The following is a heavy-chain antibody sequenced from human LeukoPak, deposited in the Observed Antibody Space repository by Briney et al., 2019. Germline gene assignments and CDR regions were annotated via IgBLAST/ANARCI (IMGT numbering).Heavy chain of an antibody. CDR3: AKVWTAYSDDYFDY. CDR2: ISGSGGST. CDR1: GFTFSSYG. J-gene: IGHJ4*02. Sequence: GGSLRLSCAASGFTFSSYGMSWVRQAPGKGLECVSSISGSGGSTNHADSVKGRFTISRDNSKNTLYLQMNSLRAEDTTVYYCAKVWTAYSDDYFDYWGQGTLVTVSS. D-gene: IGHD3/OR15-3a*01. V-gene: IGHV3-23*01.